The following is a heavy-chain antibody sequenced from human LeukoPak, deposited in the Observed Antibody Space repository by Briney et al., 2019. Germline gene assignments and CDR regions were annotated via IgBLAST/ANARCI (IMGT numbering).Heavy chain of an antibody. J-gene: IGHJ3*02. CDR3: ARDIGIYPHVAFDI. V-gene: IGHV4-4*07. CDR1: GASSDSMRYSY. D-gene: IGHD2-15*01. CDR2: IQPGGST. Sequence: NPSETLSLTCTVSGASSDSMRYSYWSWIRQPAGKGLEWMGRIQPGGSTNDNPSLKSRLTMSLDTSMTQFSLRLTSVTAADTAVYFCARDIGIYPHVAFDIWGQGTLVTVSS.